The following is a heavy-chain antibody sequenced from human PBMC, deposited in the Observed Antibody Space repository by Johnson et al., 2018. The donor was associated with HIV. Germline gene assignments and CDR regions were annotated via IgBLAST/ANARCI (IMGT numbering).Heavy chain of an antibody. CDR2: ITGTGGSK. V-gene: IGHV3-23*04. D-gene: IGHD5-12*01. Sequence: EVQLVESGGGVVQPGRSLRLSCAASGFTFSTYGMHWVCQAPDKGLEWVSGITGTGGSKYYADSVKGRFTISRDNSKNTLYLQMNSLRAEDTAVYYCASQVRGLRLGVDAFDIWGQGTLVTVSS. CDR3: ASQVRGLRLGVDAFDI. CDR1: GFTFSTYG. J-gene: IGHJ3*02.